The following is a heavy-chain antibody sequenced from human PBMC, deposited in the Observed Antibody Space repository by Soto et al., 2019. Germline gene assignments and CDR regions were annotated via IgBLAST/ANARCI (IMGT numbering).Heavy chain of an antibody. CDR2: VYSTGGT. J-gene: IGHJ6*02. V-gene: IGHV4-59*08. D-gene: IGHD1-1*01. Sequence: QVQLQQSGPGLVMPSETLSLTCSVYSGPTSRQNWGWIRKTPGRGLEWIGYVYSTGGTSYNPSLNSRVTISADTSTNHISLTLPSVTAADTAVYYCVRQGIGNLHGLVDVWGQGTPVRVSS. CDR3: VRQGIGNLHGLVDV. CDR1: SGPTSRQN.